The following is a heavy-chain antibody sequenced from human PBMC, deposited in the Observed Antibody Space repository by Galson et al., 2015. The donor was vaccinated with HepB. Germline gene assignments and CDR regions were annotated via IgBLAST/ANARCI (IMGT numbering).Heavy chain of an antibody. CDR1: GDTFSTYT. D-gene: IGHD5-18*01. Sequence: SVKVSCKASGDTFSTYTVSWVRQAPGQGLEWMGGIIPIFGAPSYAQNFQGRVILTADKSTTTAYMELGSLKSEDTAVYYCARLGDFSGYTSAWGQGTQVTVSS. J-gene: IGHJ4*02. CDR3: ARLGDFSGYTSA. CDR2: IIPIFGAP. V-gene: IGHV1-69*06.